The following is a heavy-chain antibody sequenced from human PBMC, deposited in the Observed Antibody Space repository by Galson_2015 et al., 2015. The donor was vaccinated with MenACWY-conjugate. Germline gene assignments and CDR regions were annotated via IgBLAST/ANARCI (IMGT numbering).Heavy chain of an antibody. CDR2: IRYDGSDK. CDR1: KFIFSIYG. Sequence: SLRLSCAASKFIFSIYGFHWVRQAPGKGLEWVAFIRYDGSDKYYGDSVKGRFTISKDNSKNTLYLQMNGLRDEDTAVYYCVKDHQGSSSSWGQGTLVTVSS. D-gene: IGHD6-6*01. V-gene: IGHV3-30*02. J-gene: IGHJ5*02. CDR3: VKDHQGSSSS.